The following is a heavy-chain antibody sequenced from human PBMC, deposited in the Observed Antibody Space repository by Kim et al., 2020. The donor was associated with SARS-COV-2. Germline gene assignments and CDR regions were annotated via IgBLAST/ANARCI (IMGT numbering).Heavy chain of an antibody. CDR3: AKDSHSGWNNYYYYYMDV. CDR2: ISGSGGST. J-gene: IGHJ6*03. Sequence: GGSLRLSCAASGFTFSSYAMSWVRQAPGKGLEWVSAISGSGGSTYYADSVKGRFTISRDNSKNTLYLQMNSLRAEDTAVYYCAKDSHSGWNNYYYYYMDVWGKGTTVTVSS. D-gene: IGHD6-19*01. V-gene: IGHV3-23*01. CDR1: GFTFSSYA.